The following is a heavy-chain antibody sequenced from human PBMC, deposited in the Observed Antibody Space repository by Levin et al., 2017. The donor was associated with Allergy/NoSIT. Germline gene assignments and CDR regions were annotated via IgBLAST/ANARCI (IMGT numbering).Heavy chain of an antibody. Sequence: GGSLRLSCKTSGSTFTSFGMNWVRQAPGQGLEWMGWINTYNGHATYAQAFQGRVSMTTDTSTNTAYLELRNLRSDDTALYYCAKGRRGIGWFYFDSWGQGTLVTVSS. CDR1: GSTFTSFG. CDR3: AKGRRGIGWFYFDS. D-gene: IGHD6-19*01. V-gene: IGHV1-18*01. J-gene: IGHJ4*02. CDR2: INTYNGHA.